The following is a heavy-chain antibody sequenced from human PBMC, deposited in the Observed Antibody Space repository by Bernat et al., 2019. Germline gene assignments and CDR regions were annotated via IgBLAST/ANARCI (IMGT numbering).Heavy chain of an antibody. J-gene: IGHJ4*02. V-gene: IGHV3-11*06. CDR2: ISSSSSYT. Sequence: QVQLVESGGGLVKPGGSLRLSCAASGFTFSDYYMSWIRQAPGKGLEWVSYISSSSSYTNYADSVKGRFTISRDNAKNSLYLQMNSLRAEDTAVYYCARFRYGDYGEYYFDYWGQGTLVTVSS. D-gene: IGHD4-17*01. CDR1: GFTFSDYY. CDR3: ARFRYGDYGEYYFDY.